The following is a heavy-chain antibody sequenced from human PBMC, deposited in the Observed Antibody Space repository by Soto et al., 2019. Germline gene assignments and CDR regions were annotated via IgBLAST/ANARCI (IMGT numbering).Heavy chain of an antibody. CDR2: MNTNTGNT. J-gene: IGHJ4*02. Sequence: GASVKVSCKTSGYTFTEFDINWVRQAPGQGLEWMGRMNTNTGNTGYAQKFQGRVTMTRDTSISTAYMELRRLRSEDTAVYYCARVVRFFGGHAGYWGQGTLVTVSS. CDR1: GYTFTEFD. D-gene: IGHD3-3*01. CDR3: ARVVRFFGGHAGY. V-gene: IGHV1-8*01.